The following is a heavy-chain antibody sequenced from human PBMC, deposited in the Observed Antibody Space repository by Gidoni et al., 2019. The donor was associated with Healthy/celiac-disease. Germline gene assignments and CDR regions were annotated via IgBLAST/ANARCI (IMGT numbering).Heavy chain of an antibody. D-gene: IGHD3-10*01. CDR1: GGTFSSYA. Sequence: QVQLVQSGAEVKKPGSSVKVSCKASGGTFSSYAISWVRQAPGQGLEWMGGIIPIFGTANYAQKFQGRVTITADESTSTAYMELSSLRSEDTAVYYCARAPYYYGSGRQGDAFDIWGQGTMVTVSS. J-gene: IGHJ3*02. CDR3: ARAPYYYGSGRQGDAFDI. CDR2: IIPIFGTA. V-gene: IGHV1-69*01.